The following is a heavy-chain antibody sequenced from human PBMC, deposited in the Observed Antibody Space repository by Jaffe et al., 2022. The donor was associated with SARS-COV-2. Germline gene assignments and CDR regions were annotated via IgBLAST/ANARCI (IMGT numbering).Heavy chain of an antibody. CDR3: ARARSVHYYDSSGYYYGSFPPEKYNWFDP. Sequence: QVQLQQWGAGLLKPSETLSLTCAVYGGSFSGYYWSWIRQPPGKGLEWIGEINHSGSTNYNPSLKSRVTISVDTSKNQFSLKLSSVTAADTAVYYCARARSVHYYDSSGYYYGSFPPEKYNWFDPWGQGTLVTVSS. D-gene: IGHD3-22*01. V-gene: IGHV4-34*01. CDR2: INHSGST. CDR1: GGSFSGYY. J-gene: IGHJ5*02.